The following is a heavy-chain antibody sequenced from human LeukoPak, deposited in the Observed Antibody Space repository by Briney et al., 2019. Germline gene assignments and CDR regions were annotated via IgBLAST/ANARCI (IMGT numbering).Heavy chain of an antibody. CDR2: INPNSGGT. Sequence: ASVKVSCKASGYTFTGYYMHWVRQAPGQGLEWMGWINPNSGGTNYAQKFQGRVTMTRDTSISTAYMELSRLRSDDTAVYYCARDGGYGSGSDYYYMGVWGKGTTVTGSS. CDR1: GYTFTGYY. V-gene: IGHV1-2*02. J-gene: IGHJ6*03. D-gene: IGHD3-10*01. CDR3: ARDGGYGSGSDYYYMGV.